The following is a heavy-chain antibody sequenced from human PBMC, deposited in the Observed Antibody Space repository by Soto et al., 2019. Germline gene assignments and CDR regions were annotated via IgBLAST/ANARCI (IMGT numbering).Heavy chain of an antibody. V-gene: IGHV4-31*03. CDR1: GGSISSGAYY. J-gene: IGHJ4*02. CDR3: ARLSYYDSSDFYHFDY. D-gene: IGHD3-22*01. CDR2: VYYSGTT. Sequence: QVQLQESGPGLVKPSQTLSLTCTVSGGSISSGAYYWSWIRQHPGEGLEWIGYVYYSGTTYYNPSLKRRLNISVDTSKHQFSLKLSSVTAADTAVYYCARLSYYDSSDFYHFDYRGQGALVTVSS.